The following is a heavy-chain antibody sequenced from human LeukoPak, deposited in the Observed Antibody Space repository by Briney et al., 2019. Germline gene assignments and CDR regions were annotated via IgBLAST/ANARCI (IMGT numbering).Heavy chain of an antibody. CDR1: GFTVSSNY. D-gene: IGHD3-22*01. V-gene: IGHV3-23*01. CDR3: AKALGGSSGYSTNFDY. CDR2: ISGSGGST. J-gene: IGHJ4*02. Sequence: PGGSLRLSCAASGFTVSSNYMSWVRQAPGKGLEWVSAISGSGGSTYYADSVKGRFTISRDNSKNTLYLQMNSLRAEDTAVYYCAKALGGSSGYSTNFDYWGQGTLVTVSS.